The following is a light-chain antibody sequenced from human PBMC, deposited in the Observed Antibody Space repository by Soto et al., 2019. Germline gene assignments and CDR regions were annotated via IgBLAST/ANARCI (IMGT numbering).Light chain of an antibody. J-gene: IGKJ5*01. V-gene: IGKV3-11*01. CDR3: QQRGNWPLT. CDR2: DAS. Sequence: ETVLTQSPVTLSLSPGERATLSCRASQSINSFLAWYQQRPGQSPRLLIFDASYRPIGIPARFSGSGSGTDFTLTISNLEPEDAGIYYCQQRGNWPLTFGQGTRLEIK. CDR1: QSINSF.